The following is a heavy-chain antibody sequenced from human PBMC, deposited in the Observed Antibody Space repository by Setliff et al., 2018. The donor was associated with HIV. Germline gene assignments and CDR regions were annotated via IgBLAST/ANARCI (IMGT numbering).Heavy chain of an antibody. CDR3: ARDKLRTYYNFSIVSEAYYFDS. J-gene: IGHJ4*02. V-gene: IGHV4-31*03. Sequence: SETLSLTCTVSGGSISSGGYYWSWIRQHPGKGLEWIGYIYYSGSTYYNPSLKSRVTISVDTSKNQFSLKLSSVTAADTAVYYCARDKLRTYYNFSIVSEAYYFDSWGQGTLVTVSS. D-gene: IGHD3-3*01. CDR2: IYYSGST. CDR1: GGSISSGGYY.